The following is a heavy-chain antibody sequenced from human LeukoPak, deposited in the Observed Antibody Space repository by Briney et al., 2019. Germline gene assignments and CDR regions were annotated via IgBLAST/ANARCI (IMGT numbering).Heavy chain of an antibody. CDR3: ARGETYSSGWPYFDY. CDR2: IYHDGST. D-gene: IGHD6-19*01. Sequence: SETLSLTCTVSGGSISTYFWSWIPQPPGKGLEWIGYIYHDGSTNYNPSLNRRVAISVDTSQNEFSLKLTSVTAADTAVYYCARGETYSSGWPYFDYWGQGTLVTVSS. CDR1: GGSISTYF. J-gene: IGHJ4*02. V-gene: IGHV4-59*12.